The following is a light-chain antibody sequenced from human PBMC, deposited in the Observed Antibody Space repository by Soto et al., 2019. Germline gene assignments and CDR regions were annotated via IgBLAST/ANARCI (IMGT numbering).Light chain of an antibody. Sequence: RMTQSPSTLSASVGDGVTITCRASQNISVWLAWYQQRPGKAPKFLIYDASNLETGVSSRFSGSGSGTVFTLTIRSLQSEDFAVYYCQQYNNWPMWTFGQGTKVDIK. J-gene: IGKJ1*01. V-gene: IGKV1-5*01. CDR2: DAS. CDR1: QNISVW. CDR3: QQYNNWPMWT.